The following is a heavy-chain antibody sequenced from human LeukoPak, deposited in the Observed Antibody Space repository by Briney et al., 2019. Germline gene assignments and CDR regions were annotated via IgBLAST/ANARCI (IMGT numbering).Heavy chain of an antibody. V-gene: IGHV3-23*01. Sequence: GGSLRLSCAASGLTFRRFDMNWVRQAPGKGLEWVSGISSSGGSTYYADSVKGRFTISRDNSKNTLHLQMNSLRAEDTAVYYCANRSGLERRDRSYNYMDVWGKGTTVIVSS. CDR3: ANRSGLERRDRSYNYMDV. CDR1: GLTFRRFD. J-gene: IGHJ6*03. D-gene: IGHD1-1*01. CDR2: ISSSGGST.